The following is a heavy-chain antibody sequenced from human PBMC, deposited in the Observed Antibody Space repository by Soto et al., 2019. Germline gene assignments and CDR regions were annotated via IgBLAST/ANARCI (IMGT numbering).Heavy chain of an antibody. CDR1: GFPFSSYW. D-gene: IGHD3-9*01. Sequence: EVQLVESGGDLVQRGGSLRLSCAASGFPFSSYWMHWVRHTPGKGLDWVARISGDGVTTYYADSVTGRFTFSRENDKNTLAPQISGLRAEHTAGYYGAREYYGLLTGYCTDSGGQGTLDSVSS. J-gene: IGHJ4*02. V-gene: IGHV3-74*01. CDR3: AREYYGLLTGYCTDS. CDR2: ISGDGVTT.